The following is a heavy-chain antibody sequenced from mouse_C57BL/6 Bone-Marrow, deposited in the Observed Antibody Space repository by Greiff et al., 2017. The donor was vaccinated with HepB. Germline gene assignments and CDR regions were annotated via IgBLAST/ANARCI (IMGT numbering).Heavy chain of an antibody. CDR3: ASPDGYYPYYAMDY. D-gene: IGHD2-3*01. Sequence: QVQLQQPGAELVKPGASVKLSCKASGYTFTSYWMHWVKQRPGQGLEWIGMIHPNSGSTNYNEKFKSKATLTVDKSSSTAYMQLSSLTSEDSAVYYCASPDGYYPYYAMDYWGQGTSVTVSS. CDR2: IHPNSGST. CDR1: GYTFTSYW. V-gene: IGHV1-64*01. J-gene: IGHJ4*01.